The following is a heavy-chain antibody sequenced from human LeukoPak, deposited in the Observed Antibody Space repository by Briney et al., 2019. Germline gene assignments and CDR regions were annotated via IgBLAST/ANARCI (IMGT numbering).Heavy chain of an antibody. J-gene: IGHJ6*03. Sequence: PSETLSLTCTVSGGSISSYYWSWIRQPAGKGLEWIGRIYTSGSTNYNPPLKSRVTMSVDTSKNQFSLKLSSVTAADTAVYYCARAYDYGDYFSPHYYYMDVWGKGTTVTISS. D-gene: IGHD4-17*01. V-gene: IGHV4-4*07. CDR3: ARAYDYGDYFSPHYYYMDV. CDR1: GGSISSYY. CDR2: IYTSGST.